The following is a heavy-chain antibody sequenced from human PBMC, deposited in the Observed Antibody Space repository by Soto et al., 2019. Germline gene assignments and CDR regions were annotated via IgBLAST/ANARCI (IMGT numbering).Heavy chain of an antibody. CDR1: GGSISSYY. CDR3: AGVIKGYCSCGSCCSFDP. V-gene: IGHV4-59*01. J-gene: IGHJ5*02. Sequence: SETLSLTCTVSGGSISSYYWSWIRQPPGKGLEWIGYIYYSGSTNYNPSLKSRVTISVDTSKNQFSLKLSSVTAADTAVYYCAGVIKGYCSCGSCCSFDPWGQGTLVTVSS. CDR2: IYYSGST. D-gene: IGHD2-15*01.